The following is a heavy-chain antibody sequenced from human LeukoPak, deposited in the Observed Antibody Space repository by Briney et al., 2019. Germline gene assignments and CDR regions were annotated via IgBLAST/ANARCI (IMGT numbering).Heavy chain of an antibody. V-gene: IGHV3-23*01. CDR1: GFTFSTYA. Sequence: GGSLRLSCAASGFTFSTYAMTWIRQAPGKGLEWVSAVRGSGSATYYADSVEGRFTISRDNSNSMLYLQMTSLEVEDTAMYYCVKTSRRDSTYDSPFDYWGQGTLVTVSS. CDR2: VRGSGSAT. J-gene: IGHJ4*02. CDR3: VKTSRRDSTYDSPFDY. D-gene: IGHD4-11*01.